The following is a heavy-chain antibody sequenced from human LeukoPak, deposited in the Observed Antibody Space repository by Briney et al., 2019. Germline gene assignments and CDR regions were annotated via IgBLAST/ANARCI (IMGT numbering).Heavy chain of an antibody. D-gene: IGHD5/OR15-5a*01. CDR1: GYTFSNFG. Sequence: SVKLSCNASGYTFSNFGISWVRHAPGQGLEWIAWISGNNDNPNYGQKFQGRFTVTTDSSTSTAYIELRNLRSDDTAVYYCARDVSSTDDYWGQGTLVTVSS. CDR3: ARDVSSTDDY. J-gene: IGHJ4*02. CDR2: ISGNNDNP. V-gene: IGHV1-18*01.